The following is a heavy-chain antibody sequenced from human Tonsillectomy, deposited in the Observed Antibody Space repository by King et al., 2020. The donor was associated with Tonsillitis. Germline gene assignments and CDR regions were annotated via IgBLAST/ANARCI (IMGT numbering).Heavy chain of an antibody. CDR3: ARDYDDFWSGSGGWFDP. J-gene: IGHJ5*02. CDR2: INSYNGNT. CDR1: GYTFTSYG. Sequence: VQLVQSGAEVKKPGASVKVSCKASGYTFTSYGISWVRQAPGRGLEWLGWINSYNGNTNYSQKIQGRVTMTTDTSTSTADMELGSLRSDDTAVYYCARDYDDFWSGSGGWFDPWGQGTLVTVSS. D-gene: IGHD3-3*01. V-gene: IGHV1-18*01.